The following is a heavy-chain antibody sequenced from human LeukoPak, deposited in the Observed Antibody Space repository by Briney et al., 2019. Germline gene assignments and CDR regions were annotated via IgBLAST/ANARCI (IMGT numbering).Heavy chain of an antibody. V-gene: IGHV1-18*01. CDR2: INGYNTYT. Sequence: ASVKVSCKASGYTFTNYHISWVRQAPGQGLEWMGWINGYNTYTKYTQKFQGRVTMTRDTSISTAYMELSRLRSDDTAVYYCARDRGRLRWESYYYYYYMDVWGKGTTVTISS. CDR3: ARDRGRLRWESYYYYYYMDV. J-gene: IGHJ6*03. CDR1: GYTFTNYH. D-gene: IGHD5-12*01.